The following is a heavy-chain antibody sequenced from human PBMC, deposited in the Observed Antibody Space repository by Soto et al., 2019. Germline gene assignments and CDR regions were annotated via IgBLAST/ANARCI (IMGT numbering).Heavy chain of an antibody. CDR1: GGSISSYY. D-gene: IGHD5-12*01. Sequence: SETLSLTCTVSGGSISSYYWSWIRQPPGKGLEWIGYIYYSGSTNYNPSLKSRVTISVDTSKNQFSLKLSSVTAADTAVYYCARHDPWLRTYYFDYWGQGTLVTVSS. CDR2: IYYSGST. CDR3: ARHDPWLRTYYFDY. J-gene: IGHJ4*02. V-gene: IGHV4-59*08.